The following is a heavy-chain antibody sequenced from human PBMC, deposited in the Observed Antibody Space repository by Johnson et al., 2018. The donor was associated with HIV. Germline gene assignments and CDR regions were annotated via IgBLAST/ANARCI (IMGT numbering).Heavy chain of an antibody. D-gene: IGHD3-3*01. CDR2: INWNGGSK. V-gene: IGHV3-9*01. CDR1: GFTFDDYA. J-gene: IGHJ3*02. Sequence: EVQLLESGGGLVQPGRSLRLSCAASGFTFDDYAMHWVRQPPGKGLEWVSGINWNGGSKVYTDSLKGRFTISRDNAKNSLYLQMNSLRPEDTAVYYCAKDVLEWADGSQNAFDIWGQGTMVTVST. CDR3: AKDVLEWADGSQNAFDI.